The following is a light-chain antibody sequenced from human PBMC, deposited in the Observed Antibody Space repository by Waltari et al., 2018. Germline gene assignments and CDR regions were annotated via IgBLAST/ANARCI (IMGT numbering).Light chain of an antibody. CDR1: SVLYSPNNKNY. J-gene: IGKJ1*01. Sequence: SVLYSPNNKNYLAWYQQKPGQPPKLLIYWASTRESGVPDRFSGSVSGTDFTLTISSLQAEDVAVYYCQHYYSPPWTFGQGTKVEIK. CDR2: WAS. V-gene: IGKV4-1*01. CDR3: QHYYSPPWT.